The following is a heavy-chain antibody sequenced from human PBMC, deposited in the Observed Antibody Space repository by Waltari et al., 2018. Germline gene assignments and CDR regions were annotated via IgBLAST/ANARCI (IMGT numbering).Heavy chain of an antibody. V-gene: IGHV4-38-2*01. CDR3: ARRSAVAGTGSDY. CDR1: GYSIRSGYY. J-gene: IGHJ4*02. CDR2: IYHSGST. Sequence: QVQLQESGPGLVKPSETLSLTCAVSGYSIRSGYYWGWIRQPPGKGLEWIGSIYHSGSTYYNPSLKSRVTISVDTSKNQFSLKLSSVTAADTAVYYCARRSAVAGTGSDYWGQGTLVTVSS. D-gene: IGHD6-19*01.